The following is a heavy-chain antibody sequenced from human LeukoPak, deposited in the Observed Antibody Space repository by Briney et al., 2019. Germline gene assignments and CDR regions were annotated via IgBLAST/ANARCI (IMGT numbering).Heavy chain of an antibody. D-gene: IGHD4-17*01. Sequence: SQTLSLTCTVSGGSISSADYYWSWFRQFPGTGLLEWLGYIYYSRTTYYNPSLKSRLTISVDTSNNQFSLRMRSVTAADTAMYFCARKRDDGDYHIDYWGQGIPVTVSS. J-gene: IGHJ4*02. CDR1: GGSISSADYY. V-gene: IGHV4-31*03. CDR3: ARKRDDGDYHIDY. CDR2: IYYSRTT.